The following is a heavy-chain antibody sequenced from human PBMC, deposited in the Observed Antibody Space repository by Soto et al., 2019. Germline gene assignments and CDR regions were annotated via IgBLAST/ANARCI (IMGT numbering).Heavy chain of an antibody. V-gene: IGHV3-23*01. CDR3: VTDPNWEWGY. CDR2: INYSGVST. D-gene: IGHD1-1*01. CDR1: GCAFSRND. J-gene: IGHJ4*02. Sequence: VVSLRLSCAASGCAFSRNDMNWVRQRPGKGLEWVSNINYSGVSTYYSDAVKGRFTISRDNSKNILYLEMNSLKVDDTAVYYCVTDPNWEWGYWGQGALVTVSS.